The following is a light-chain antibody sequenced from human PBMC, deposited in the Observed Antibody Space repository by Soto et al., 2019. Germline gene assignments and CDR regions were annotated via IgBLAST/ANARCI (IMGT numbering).Light chain of an antibody. Sequence: EIVLTQSPGTLSLSPGERAALSCRANEIINTNYLAWYQQIPGQAPTLLIYEASSSTAGIPDRFSGSGSGTDVTLTISRLEPEDFAVYYCQQYGSSPLTFGGGTKVEIK. J-gene: IGKJ4*01. CDR3: QQYGSSPLT. CDR1: EIINTNY. CDR2: EAS. V-gene: IGKV3-20*01.